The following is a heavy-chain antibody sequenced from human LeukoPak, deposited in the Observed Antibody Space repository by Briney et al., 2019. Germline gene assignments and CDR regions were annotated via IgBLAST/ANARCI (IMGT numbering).Heavy chain of an antibody. J-gene: IGHJ4*02. CDR3: AKDGSGSYHLDY. V-gene: IGHV3-23*01. Sequence: GGSLRLSCAASGFTFSSYAMSWVRQAPGKGLEWVSAISGSGGSTYYADSVKGRFTISRDNSKNTLYLQMDSLRAEDTAVYYCAKDGSGSYHLDYWGQGTLVTVSS. D-gene: IGHD1-26*01. CDR2: ISGSGGST. CDR1: GFTFSSYA.